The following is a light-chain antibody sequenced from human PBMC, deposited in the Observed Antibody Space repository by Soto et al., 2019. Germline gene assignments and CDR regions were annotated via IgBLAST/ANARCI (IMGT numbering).Light chain of an antibody. CDR1: QGIRND. CDR3: LQDYNYPWT. Sequence: AIQMTQSPSSLSASVGDRVTITCRASQGIRNDLSWYQQKPGKAPKLLIYTASTLQSGVPSRFSGSGSGTDFTLTISSLQPEDFATYFCLQDYNYPWTFGQGTKVEIK. CDR2: TAS. V-gene: IGKV1-6*01. J-gene: IGKJ1*01.